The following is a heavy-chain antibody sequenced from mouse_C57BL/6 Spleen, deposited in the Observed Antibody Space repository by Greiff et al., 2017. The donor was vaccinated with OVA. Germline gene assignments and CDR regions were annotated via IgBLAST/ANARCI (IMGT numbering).Heavy chain of an antibody. Sequence: VKLMESGPELVKPGASVKISCKASGYSFTSYYIHWVKQRPGQGLEWIGWIYPGSGNTKYNEKFKGKATLTADTSSSTAYMQLSSLTSEDSAVYYCARDLLGRGAMDYWGQGTSVTVSS. CDR3: ARDLLGRGAMDY. D-gene: IGHD2-10*01. J-gene: IGHJ4*01. CDR1: GYSFTSYY. V-gene: IGHV1-66*01. CDR2: IYPGSGNT.